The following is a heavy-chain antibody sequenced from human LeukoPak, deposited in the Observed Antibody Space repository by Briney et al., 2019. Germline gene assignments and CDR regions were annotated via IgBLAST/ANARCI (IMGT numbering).Heavy chain of an antibody. D-gene: IGHD1-20*01. CDR3: GRSGAYNSNLFDY. CDR2: IYYSGST. CDR1: GGSISNSSYY. J-gene: IGHJ4*02. V-gene: IGHV4-39*07. Sequence: SETLSLTCTVSGGSISNSSYYWGWIRQPPGKGLEWIGSIYYSGSTYYNPSLKSRVTISVDTSKNQFSLNLSSVTAADTAVYYCGRSGAYNSNLFDYWGQGTLVTVSS.